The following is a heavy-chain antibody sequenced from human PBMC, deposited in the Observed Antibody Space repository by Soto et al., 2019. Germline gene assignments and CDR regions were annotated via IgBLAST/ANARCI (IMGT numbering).Heavy chain of an antibody. D-gene: IGHD3-22*01. CDR1: GFTFSSYA. V-gene: IGHV3-23*01. CDR2: ISGSGGST. Sequence: GGSLRLSCAASGFTFSSYAMSWVRQAPGKGLEWVSAISGSGGSTYYADSVKGRFTISRDNSKNTLYLQMNSLSAEDTAVYYCAKAKRRDSSGYYFPFDYWGQGTLVTVSS. CDR3: AKAKRRDSSGYYFPFDY. J-gene: IGHJ4*02.